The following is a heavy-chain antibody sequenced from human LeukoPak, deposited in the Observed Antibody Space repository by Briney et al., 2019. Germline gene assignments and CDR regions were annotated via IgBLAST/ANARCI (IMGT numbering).Heavy chain of an antibody. CDR1: GFTFSSFA. D-gene: IGHD4-17*01. Sequence: SGGSLRLSCAASGFTFSSFAMSWVRQAPGKGLEWVSSISSGGISTNYADSVKGRFTISRDNSKNTLYLQMNSLRAEDTAVYYYAEYGDAFDIWGQGTMVTVSS. CDR3: AEYGDAFDI. V-gene: IGHV3-23*01. J-gene: IGHJ3*02. CDR2: ISSGGIST.